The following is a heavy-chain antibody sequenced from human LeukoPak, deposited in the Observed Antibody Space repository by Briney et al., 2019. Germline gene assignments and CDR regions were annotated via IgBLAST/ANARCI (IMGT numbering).Heavy chain of an antibody. V-gene: IGHV1-2*06. CDR2: INPNSGGT. J-gene: IGHJ4*02. CDR3: ARDRGRELSDY. D-gene: IGHD1-26*01. CDR1: GYTFTGYY. Sequence: TSVKVSCKASGYTFTGYYMHWVRQAPGQGLEWMGRINPNSGGTNYAQEFQGRVTVTRDTSISTAYMELSRLTSDDTAVYYCARDRGRELSDYWGQGTLVTVSS.